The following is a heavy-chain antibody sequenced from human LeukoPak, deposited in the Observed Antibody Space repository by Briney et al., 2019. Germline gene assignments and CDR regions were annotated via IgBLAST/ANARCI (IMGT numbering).Heavy chain of an antibody. V-gene: IGHV1-2*02. D-gene: IGHD6-13*01. Sequence: ASVKVSCKASGYTFTGYYIHWVRQAPGQGFEWMGWIHPNSGATGYAQNFQGRVTMTRDTSISTAYMDLSRLRSDDTAVYYCARNAAPGYGLDVWGQGTPVTVSS. CDR2: IHPNSGAT. CDR1: GYTFTGYY. J-gene: IGHJ6*02. CDR3: ARNAAPGYGLDV.